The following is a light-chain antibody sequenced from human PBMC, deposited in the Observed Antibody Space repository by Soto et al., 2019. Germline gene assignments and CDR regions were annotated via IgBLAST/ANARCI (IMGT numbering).Light chain of an antibody. Sequence: NFMLTQPHSVSESPGKTVTISCTGSGGSIASNYVQWYQQRPGSAPTTVIYEDNQRPSGVPDRFSGSIDSSSNSASLTISGLKTEDEADYYCQSYDSTNPVVFGGGTKVTVL. CDR1: GGSIASNY. V-gene: IGLV6-57*02. J-gene: IGLJ2*01. CDR3: QSYDSTNPVV. CDR2: EDN.